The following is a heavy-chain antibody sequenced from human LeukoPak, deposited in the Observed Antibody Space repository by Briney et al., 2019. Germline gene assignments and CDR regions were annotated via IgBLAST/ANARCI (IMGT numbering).Heavy chain of an antibody. CDR2: ISYDGSNK. Sequence: GGSLRLSCAASGFTFSSYAMHWVRQAPGKGLEWVAVISYDGSNKYYADSVKGRFTISRDNSKNTLYLQMNSLRAEDTAVYYCARLPGITGTLDYWGQRTLVTVSS. V-gene: IGHV3-30-3*01. D-gene: IGHD1-20*01. J-gene: IGHJ4*02. CDR3: ARLPGITGTLDY. CDR1: GFTFSSYA.